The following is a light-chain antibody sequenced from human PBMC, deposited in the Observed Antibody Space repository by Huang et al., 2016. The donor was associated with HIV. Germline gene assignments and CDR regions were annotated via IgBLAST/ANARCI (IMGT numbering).Light chain of an antibody. J-gene: IGKJ4*01. V-gene: IGKV2-30*01. CDR2: KVS. CDR3: MQGTHWPPT. CDR1: QSLVDSDGNTY. Sequence: DVVMTQSPLSLPVTLGQPASISCRSSQSLVDSDGNTYLSWFQQRPGQSPRRLIYKVSNRDAGVPDRFSGSGSGSDFTLEISRVEVEDVGVYFCMQGTHWPPTFGGGTKVEIE.